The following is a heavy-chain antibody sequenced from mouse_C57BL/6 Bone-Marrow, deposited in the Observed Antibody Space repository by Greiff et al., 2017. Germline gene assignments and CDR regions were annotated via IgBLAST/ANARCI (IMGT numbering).Heavy chain of an antibody. Sequence: VQLQQPGAELVKPGASVKLSCKASGYTFTSYWMHWVQQRPGQGLEWIGMIHPNSGSTNYNEKFKSKATLTVDKSSSTAYMQLSSLTSEDAAVYYCARSGITTVVSFDYWGQGTTLTVSS. V-gene: IGHV1-64*01. J-gene: IGHJ2*01. D-gene: IGHD1-1*01. CDR2: IHPNSGST. CDR3: ARSGITTVVSFDY. CDR1: GYTFTSYW.